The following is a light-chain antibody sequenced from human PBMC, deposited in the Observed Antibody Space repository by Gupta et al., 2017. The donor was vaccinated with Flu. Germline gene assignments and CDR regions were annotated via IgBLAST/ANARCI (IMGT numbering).Light chain of an antibody. CDR1: NLGRIR. CDR2: ADS. V-gene: IGLV3-21*02. CDR3: QVWDSDRDQEV. Sequence: SYVLTQPPSVSVAPGQTARITCGGNNLGRIRVHWLQQRAGQAPVLVLDADSDRPSGIPERFAGSNAGDTANPTISRVEAGDEADYYGQVWDSDRDQEVFGSGTKVIVL. J-gene: IGLJ1*01.